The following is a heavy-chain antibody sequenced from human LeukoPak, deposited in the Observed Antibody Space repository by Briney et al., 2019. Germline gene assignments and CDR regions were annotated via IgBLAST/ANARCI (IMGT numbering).Heavy chain of an antibody. J-gene: IGHJ4*02. CDR2: MNPNSGNT. Sequence: EASVKVSCKASGYTFTSYDINWVRQATGQGLEWMGWMNPNSGNTDYAQKFQGRVTMTRNTSISTACMELSSLRSEDTAMYYCARGLTVTTRPAGYWGQGTLVTVSS. CDR1: GYTFTSYD. D-gene: IGHD4-17*01. CDR3: ARGLTVTTRPAGY. V-gene: IGHV1-8*01.